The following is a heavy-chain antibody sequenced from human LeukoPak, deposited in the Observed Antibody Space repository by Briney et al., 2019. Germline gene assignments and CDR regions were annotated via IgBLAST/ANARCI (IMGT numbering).Heavy chain of an antibody. CDR2: TYWDDDK. CDR1: GSSLSTGGVG. J-gene: IGHJ4*02. Sequence: SGPTLVKPTQTLTLTCTFSGSSLSTGGVGVGWFRQPPGKALEWLPLTYWDDDKRYSPSLKSRLTITKDTSKNQVVLTMTNMDPVDTATYYCAHRLLTMIVVSAGPFDGWGQGTLVTVSS. V-gene: IGHV2-5*02. CDR3: AHRLLTMIVVSAGPFDG. D-gene: IGHD3-22*01.